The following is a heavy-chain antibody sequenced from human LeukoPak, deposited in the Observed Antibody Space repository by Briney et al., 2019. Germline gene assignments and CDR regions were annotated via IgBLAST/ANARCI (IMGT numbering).Heavy chain of an antibody. V-gene: IGHV3-23*01. CDR3: AKGLFMHDY. J-gene: IGHJ4*02. Sequence: GGSLRLSCAASGFIFSSYAMKWVRQAPGKGLEWVSTIAGSGTYYADSGKGRFTISRDNSKNTLYLQMNSLRAEDTAVYYCAKGLFMHDYWGQGTLVTVSS. CDR2: IAGSGT. D-gene: IGHD3-16*01. CDR1: GFIFSSYA.